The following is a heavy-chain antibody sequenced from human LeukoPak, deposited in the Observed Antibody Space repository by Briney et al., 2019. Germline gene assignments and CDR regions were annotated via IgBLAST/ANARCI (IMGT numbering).Heavy chain of an antibody. CDR2: IYHSGST. CDR3: ARIMAGRFDP. V-gene: IGHV4-38-2*02. D-gene: IGHD3-16*01. CDR1: GYSISSGYY. Sequence: SETLSLTCTVSGYSISSGYYWGWVRQPPGKGLEWIGTIYHSGSTYYNPSLKSRVTISLDTSKNQFSLKLSSVTAADTAMYYCARIMAGRFDPWGQGTLVTVSS. J-gene: IGHJ5*02.